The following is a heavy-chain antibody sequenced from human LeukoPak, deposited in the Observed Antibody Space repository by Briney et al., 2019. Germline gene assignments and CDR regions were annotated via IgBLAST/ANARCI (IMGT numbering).Heavy chain of an antibody. D-gene: IGHD4-17*01. J-gene: IGHJ4*02. V-gene: IGHV1-2*02. Sequence: ASVKVSCKASGYTLTGYYMHWVRQAPGQGLEWMGWINPNSGGTNYAQKFQGRVTMTRDTSISTAYMELGRLRSDDTAVYYCARTDDYGDYLDYWGQGTLVTVSS. CDR3: ARTDDYGDYLDY. CDR1: GYTLTGYY. CDR2: INPNSGGT.